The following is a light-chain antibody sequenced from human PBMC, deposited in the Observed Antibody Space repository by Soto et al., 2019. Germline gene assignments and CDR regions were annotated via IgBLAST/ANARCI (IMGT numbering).Light chain of an antibody. Sequence: IVLTHSPTTLSVSAWGRSPISFRASQSISDTLAWYQQKPGQAPRLLIYGASTRATGIPARFSGSGSGTEFTLTISSLQSEDFAVYYCQQYNDWPTFGQGTKVDIK. CDR2: GAS. CDR3: QQYNDWPT. J-gene: IGKJ1*01. V-gene: IGKV3-15*01. CDR1: QSISDT.